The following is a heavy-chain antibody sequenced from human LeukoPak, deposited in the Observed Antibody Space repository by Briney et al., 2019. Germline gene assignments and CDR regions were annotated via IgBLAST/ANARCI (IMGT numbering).Heavy chain of an antibody. CDR1: GYSFTSYW. CDR2: IYPGDSDT. V-gene: IGHV5-51*01. D-gene: IGHD5-24*01. Sequence: GESLKISCKGSGYSFTSYWIGWVRQMPGKGLEWMGIIYPGDSDTRYSPSFQGQVTISADKSISTAYLQWSSLKASDTAMYYCARHHSPGFLEMATIYFDYWGQGTLVTVSS. CDR3: ARHHSPGFLEMATIYFDY. J-gene: IGHJ4*02.